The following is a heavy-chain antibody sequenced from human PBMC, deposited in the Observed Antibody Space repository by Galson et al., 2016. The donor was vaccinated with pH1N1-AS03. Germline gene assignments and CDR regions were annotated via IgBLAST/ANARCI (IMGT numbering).Heavy chain of an antibody. CDR2: ISNRGST. CDR1: GDSIGTYY. D-gene: IGHD6-25*01. J-gene: IGHJ5*02. CDR3: ARGAAGPLDP. V-gene: IGHV4-59*01. Sequence: SETLSLTCSVSGDSIGTYYWTWIRQPPGKGLDWIGYISNRGSTNYNPSLKSRVTISVDTSKNHLSLKLTSVTAADAAVYYCARGAAGPLDPWGQGTLVTVSS.